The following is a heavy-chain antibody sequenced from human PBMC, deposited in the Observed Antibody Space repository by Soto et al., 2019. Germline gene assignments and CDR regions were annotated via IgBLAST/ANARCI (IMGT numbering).Heavy chain of an antibody. V-gene: IGHV3-23*01. CDR3: ARTDKFNSQSSGWANRFDC. CDR2: IITTTGTT. Sequence: GGSLRLSCAASGFTFSSYDMHWVRQATGKGLEWVSSIITTTGTTYYGDTVKGRFTISRDNSKSTLFLQMNSLRAEDTAIYYCARTDKFNSQSSGWANRFDCWGQGTLGTVSS. D-gene: IGHD6-19*01. CDR1: GFTFSSYD. J-gene: IGHJ4*02.